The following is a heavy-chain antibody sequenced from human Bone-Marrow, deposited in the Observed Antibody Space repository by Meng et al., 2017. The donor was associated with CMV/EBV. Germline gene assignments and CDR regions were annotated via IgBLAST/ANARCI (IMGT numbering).Heavy chain of an antibody. D-gene: IGHD3-10*01. V-gene: IGHV3-15*01. Sequence: TFNNAWMSWVRQSPGKGLGWVGRIKSKAVGGTTDYAAPVKGRFTISRDDSKNTLYLQMNSLKTEDTAVYYCTTDRVTMGRDSSRFDYWGQGILVTVSS. CDR3: TTDRVTMGRDSSRFDY. CDR2: IKSKAVGGTT. CDR1: TFNNAW. J-gene: IGHJ4*02.